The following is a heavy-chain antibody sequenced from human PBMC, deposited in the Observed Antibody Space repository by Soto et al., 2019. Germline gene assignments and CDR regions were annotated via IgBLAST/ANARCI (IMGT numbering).Heavy chain of an antibody. Sequence: SETLSLTCTVSGGSISSYYWSWIRQPPGKGLEWIGYIYYSGSTNYNPSLKSRVTISVDTSKNQFSLKLSSVTAADTAVYYCARVTLRSSPFALIGPTYSFDPWGQGTLVTVSS. J-gene: IGHJ5*02. D-gene: IGHD6-13*01. CDR1: GGSISSYY. V-gene: IGHV4-59*01. CDR2: IYYSGST. CDR3: ARVTLRSSPFALIGPTYSFDP.